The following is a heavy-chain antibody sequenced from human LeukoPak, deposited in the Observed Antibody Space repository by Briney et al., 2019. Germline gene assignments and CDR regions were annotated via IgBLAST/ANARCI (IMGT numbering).Heavy chain of an antibody. V-gene: IGHV4-61*02. Sequence: SETLSLTCTVSGGSISSGSYYWSWIRQPAGKGLEWIGRIYTSGSTNYNPSLKSRVTISIDTSKKHFFLKLKSVTAADTAVYYCARDYGDFRVEGRYFHSWGQGTLVTVSS. CDR1: GGSISSGSYY. CDR2: IYTSGST. D-gene: IGHD4-17*01. CDR3: ARDYGDFRVEGRYFHS. J-gene: IGHJ4*02.